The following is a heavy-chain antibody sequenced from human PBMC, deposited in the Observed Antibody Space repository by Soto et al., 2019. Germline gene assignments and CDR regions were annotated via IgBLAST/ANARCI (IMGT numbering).Heavy chain of an antibody. CDR2: IYYLGNT. D-gene: IGHD3-16*01. CDR1: GGSISSSSSY. Sequence: PSETLSLTCTVSGGSISSSSSYWGWIRQPPGKGLEWVGSIYYLGNTYYNPSLGGRVTISVDKSKNQFSLKLNSVTAADTAVYYCARLSGYDYIWGSFTAQEYYYYMDVWGKGTTVTVSS. J-gene: IGHJ6*03. CDR3: ARLSGYDYIWGSFTAQEYYYYMDV. V-gene: IGHV4-39*01.